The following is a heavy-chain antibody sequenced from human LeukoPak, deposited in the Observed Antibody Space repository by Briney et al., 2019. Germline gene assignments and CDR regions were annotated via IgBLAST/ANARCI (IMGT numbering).Heavy chain of an antibody. CDR3: ARAYSSSWYFNWFGP. D-gene: IGHD6-13*01. V-gene: IGHV4-39*01. J-gene: IGHJ5*02. CDR1: GGSISSSSYS. CDR2: IYYSGST. Sequence: SETLSLTCTVSGGSISSSSYSWGWIRQPPGKELECIASIYYSGSTYYNPSLKSRVTISVDTSKNQFSLKLSSVTAADTAVYYCARAYSSSWYFNWFGPWGQGTLVTVSS.